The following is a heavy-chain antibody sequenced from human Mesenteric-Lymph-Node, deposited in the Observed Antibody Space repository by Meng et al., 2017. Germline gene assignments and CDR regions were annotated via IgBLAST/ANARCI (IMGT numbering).Heavy chain of an antibody. CDR2: INRYNGNT. V-gene: IGHV1-18*01. CDR3: ENRGNPYLDC. CDR1: GYTLSSDG. Sequence: QGQVVESGAEVKKHGASVKVSCTASGYTLSSDGFSWVRQAPGQGLEWMGWINRYNGNTDYAQKFQGRVTMTTDTSTSTAYMELRSLKSDDTAVYYCENRGNPYLDCWGQGTLVTVSS. J-gene: IGHJ4*02.